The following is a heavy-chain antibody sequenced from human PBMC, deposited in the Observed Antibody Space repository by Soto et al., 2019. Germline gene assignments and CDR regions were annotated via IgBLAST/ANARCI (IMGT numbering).Heavy chain of an antibody. CDR1: GYTFTSYD. D-gene: IGHD3-22*01. V-gene: IGHV1-8*01. CDR3: ARVGDSSGYYLGSHAFDI. J-gene: IGHJ3*02. CDR2: MNPNSGNT. Sequence: QVQLVQSGAEVKKPGASVKVSCKASGYTFTSYDINWVRQATGQGLEWMGWMNPNSGNTGYAQKFQGRVTMPRNTSISTAYMELSSLRSEDTAVYYCARVGDSSGYYLGSHAFDIWGQGTMVTVSS.